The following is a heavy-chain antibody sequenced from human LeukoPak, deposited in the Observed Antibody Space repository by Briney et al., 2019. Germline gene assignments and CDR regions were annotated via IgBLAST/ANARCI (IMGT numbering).Heavy chain of an antibody. CDR3: ARGWSGYYDNSGLIFDY. D-gene: IGHD3-22*01. J-gene: IGHJ4*02. V-gene: IGHV4-39*07. Sequence: LRLSCAASGFTFSSYEMNWVRQAPGKGLEWIGSISYSGSTYYNPSLKSRVTISVDTSKNQFSLKLSSVTAADTAVYYCARGWSGYYDNSGLIFDYWGQGTLVTVSS. CDR1: GFTFSSYE. CDR2: ISYSGST.